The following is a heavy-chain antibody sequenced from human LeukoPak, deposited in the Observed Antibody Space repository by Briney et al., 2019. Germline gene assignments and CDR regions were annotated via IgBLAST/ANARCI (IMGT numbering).Heavy chain of an antibody. D-gene: IGHD2-2*01. CDR1: GFIFSSHV. CDR2: ISGSGDIT. J-gene: IGHJ4*02. V-gene: IGHV3-23*01. CDR3: AKETYSTSWQLDS. Sequence: GGSLRLSCAASGFIFSSHVMSWVRQAPGKGLEWVSAISGSGDITSYADSVKGRFTISRDNSKNTLYLQMNSLRAEDTAVYYCAKETYSTSWQLDSWGQGTLVTVSS.